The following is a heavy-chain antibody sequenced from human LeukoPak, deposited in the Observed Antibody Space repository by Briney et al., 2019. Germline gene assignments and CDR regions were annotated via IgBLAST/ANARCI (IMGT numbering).Heavy chain of an antibody. CDR3: ARVRGTIGGYFDN. V-gene: IGHV3-23*01. D-gene: IGHD3-10*01. CDR1: GFTFSNSA. CDR2: INTGGGT. Sequence: GGSLRLSCAASGFTFSNSAMNWVRQAPGKGPEWVSAINTGGGTNYPDTVKGRFTVSRDNSKNALYLQMNSLRAEDTAVYYCARVRGTIGGYFDNWGQGTLVTVSS. J-gene: IGHJ4*02.